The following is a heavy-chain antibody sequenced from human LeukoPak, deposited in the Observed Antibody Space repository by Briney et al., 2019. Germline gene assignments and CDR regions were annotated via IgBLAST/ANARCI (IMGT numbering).Heavy chain of an antibody. CDR3: ARGYCSGGSCYGWFDP. CDR1: GGTFISYA. V-gene: IGHV1-69*13. Sequence: SVTVSCKASGGTFISYAISWVRQAPGQGLEWMGGIIPIFGTANYAQKFQGRVTITADESTSTAYMELSSLRSEDTAVYYCARGYCSGGSCYGWFDPWGQGTLVTVSS. CDR2: IIPIFGTA. D-gene: IGHD2-15*01. J-gene: IGHJ5*02.